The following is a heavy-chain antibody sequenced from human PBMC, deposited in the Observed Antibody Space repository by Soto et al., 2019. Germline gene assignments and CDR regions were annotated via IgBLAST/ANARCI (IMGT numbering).Heavy chain of an antibody. D-gene: IGHD2-8*01. V-gene: IGHV4-31*02. Sequence: LCGGSISSGGYYWSWIRQHPGKGLEWIGYIYYSGSTYYNPSLKSRVTISVDTSKNQFSLKLSSVTAADTAVYYCARGGYCTNGVCYREDYWGQGTLVTVSS. J-gene: IGHJ4*02. CDR1: GGSISSGGYY. CDR2: IYYSGST. CDR3: ARGGYCTNGVCYREDY.